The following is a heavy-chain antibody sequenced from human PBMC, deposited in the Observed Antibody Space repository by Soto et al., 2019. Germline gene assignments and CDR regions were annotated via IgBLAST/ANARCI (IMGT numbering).Heavy chain of an antibody. J-gene: IGHJ2*01. CDR2: ISGGGDRT. CDR3: ARKVLGSTTRPDWWYFDL. CDR1: GFTFINHA. D-gene: IGHD3-16*01. Sequence: EVELLESGGGLVQPGGSLRLSCEGSGFTFINHAMNWVRQAPGKGLEWVSGISGGGDRTFDADSVKGRFNISRDNSKNTVNLQMNSLRADDTAVYYCARKVLGSTTRPDWWYFDLWCRGTLVTVSS. V-gene: IGHV3-23*01.